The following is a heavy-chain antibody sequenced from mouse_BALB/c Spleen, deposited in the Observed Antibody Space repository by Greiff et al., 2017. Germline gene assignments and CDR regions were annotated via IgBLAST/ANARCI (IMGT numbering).Heavy chain of an antibody. V-gene: IGHV1-80*01. D-gene: IGHD1-1*01. CDR2: IYPGDGDT. CDR1: GYAFSSYW. Sequence: QVQLKQSGAELVRPGSSVKISCKASGYAFSSYWMNWVKQRPGQGLEWIGQIYPGDGDTNYNGKFKGKATLTADKSSSTAYMQLSSLTSEDSAVYFCARFTTVVATSVDYWGQGTSVTVSS. J-gene: IGHJ4*01. CDR3: ARFTTVVATSVDY.